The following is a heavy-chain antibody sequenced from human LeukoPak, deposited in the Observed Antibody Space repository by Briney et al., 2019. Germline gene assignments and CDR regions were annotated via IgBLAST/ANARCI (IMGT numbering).Heavy chain of an antibody. CDR1: GGTFSSYA. J-gene: IGHJ6*02. CDR2: IIPIFGTA. Sequence: SVKVSCKASGGTFSSYAISWVRQAPGQGLEWMGGIIPIFGTANYAQKSQGRVTITADESTSTAYMELSSLRSEDTAVYYCARYPRDFWSASPNYYYGMDVWGQGTTVTVSS. V-gene: IGHV1-69*01. CDR3: ARYPRDFWSASPNYYYGMDV. D-gene: IGHD3-3*01.